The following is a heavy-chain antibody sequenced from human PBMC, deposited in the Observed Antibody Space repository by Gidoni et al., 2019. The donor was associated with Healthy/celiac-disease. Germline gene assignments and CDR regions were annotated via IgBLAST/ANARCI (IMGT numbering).Heavy chain of an antibody. J-gene: IGHJ4*02. V-gene: IGHV1-46*01. CDR2: INPSGGST. CDR1: SYY. CDR3: ARADYGDYVGNY. D-gene: IGHD4-17*01. Sequence: SYYMHWVRQAPGQGLEWMGIINPSGGSTSYAQKFQGRVTMTRDTSTSTVYMELSSLRSEDTAVYYCARADYGDYVGNYWGQGTLVTVSS.